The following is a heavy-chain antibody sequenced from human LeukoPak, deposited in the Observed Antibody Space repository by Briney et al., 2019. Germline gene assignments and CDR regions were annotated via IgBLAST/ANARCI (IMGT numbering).Heavy chain of an antibody. V-gene: IGHV3-20*04. CDR3: ARDRTMITTGGAFDI. CDR1: GFTFSAYS. CDR2: INWNGGST. Sequence: GGSLRLSCAASGFTFSAYSMTWVRHAPGKGLEWVSGINWNGGSTGYADSVKGRFTISRDNAKNSLYLQMNSLRAEDTALYYCARDRTMITTGGAFDIWGQGTMVTVSS. D-gene: IGHD3-22*01. J-gene: IGHJ3*02.